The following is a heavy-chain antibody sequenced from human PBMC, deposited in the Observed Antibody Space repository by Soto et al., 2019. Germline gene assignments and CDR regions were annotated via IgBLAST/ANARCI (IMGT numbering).Heavy chain of an antibody. Sequence: EVQLVESGGGLVQPGRSLRLSCAASGFNFDDFAMYWVRQAPGKGLEWVSGISWNSVSSGYADSVRGRFTISRDSAKSSLYLQMDSLRVEDTAIYSCVKDSGGWFTRDDNRFDIWGQGLMVTVSS. V-gene: IGHV3-9*01. CDR1: GFNFDDFA. D-gene: IGHD6-19*01. CDR3: VKDSGGWFTRDDNRFDI. CDR2: ISWNSVSS. J-gene: IGHJ3*02.